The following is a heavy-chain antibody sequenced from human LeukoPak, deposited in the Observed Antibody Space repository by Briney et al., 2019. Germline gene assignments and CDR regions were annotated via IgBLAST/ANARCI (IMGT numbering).Heavy chain of an antibody. CDR1: GFAFSSYA. CDR3: AKDQGYRSGGSCYP. V-gene: IGHV3-23*01. CDR2: ISGSGGST. D-gene: IGHD2-15*01. J-gene: IGHJ5*02. Sequence: GGSLRLSCAASGFAFSSYAMSWVRQAPGKGLEWVSAISGSGGSTYYADSVKGRFTISRDNSKNTLYLQMNSLRAEDTAVYYCAKDQGYRSGGSCYPWGQGTLVTVSS.